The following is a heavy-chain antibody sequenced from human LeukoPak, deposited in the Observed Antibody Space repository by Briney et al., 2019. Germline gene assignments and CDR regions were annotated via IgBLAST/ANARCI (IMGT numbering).Heavy chain of an antibody. CDR2: ISANNGDT. D-gene: IGHD2-15*01. J-gene: IGHJ4*02. CDR3: ARDFFHGHCAGLSCFLLDY. Sequence: GASVKVSCKASGYIFTRYGISWVRQAPGQGLEWMGWISANNGDTNSAQRFQGRVTMTTDTSTSTAYMELRSLRSDDTAVYYCARDFFHGHCAGLSCFLLDYWGQGSLVTVSS. CDR1: GYIFTRYG. V-gene: IGHV1-18*01.